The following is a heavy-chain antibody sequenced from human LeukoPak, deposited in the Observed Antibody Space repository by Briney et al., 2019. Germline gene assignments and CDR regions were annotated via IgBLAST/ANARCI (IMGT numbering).Heavy chain of an antibody. CDR2: IYIDGSI. Sequence: GGSLRLSCAASGLTVSSNYMGWVRQAPGKGLEWVSAIYIDGSIYYADSVKGRFTISRDNSKNTLYLQMNSLRAEDTAVYYCAREFYCSSTSCLYYYYYGMDVWGQGTTVTVSS. V-gene: IGHV3-53*01. J-gene: IGHJ6*02. CDR1: GLTVSSNY. D-gene: IGHD2-2*01. CDR3: AREFYCSSTSCLYYYYYGMDV.